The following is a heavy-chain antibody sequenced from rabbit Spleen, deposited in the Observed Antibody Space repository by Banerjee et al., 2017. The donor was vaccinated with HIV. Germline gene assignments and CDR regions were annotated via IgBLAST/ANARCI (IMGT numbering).Heavy chain of an antibody. CDR3: ARATHGSGGSWYNDL. CDR2: IRGSSNDDA. D-gene: IGHD1-1*01. Sequence: QEQLVESGGDLVKPEGSLTLTCTASGFSFSSSYYMCWVRQAPGKGLEWIACIRGSSNDDAYYASWVNGRFTISKTSSTTVTLQMPSLTAADTATYFCARATHGSGGSWYNDLWGPGTLVTVS. CDR1: GFSFSSSYY. V-gene: IGHV1S45*01. J-gene: IGHJ4*01.